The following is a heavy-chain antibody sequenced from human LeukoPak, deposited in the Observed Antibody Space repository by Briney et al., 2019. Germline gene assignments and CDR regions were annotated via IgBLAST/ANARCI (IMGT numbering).Heavy chain of an antibody. Sequence: SETLSLTCTVSGGSISSYYWSWIRQPPGKGLEWIGYIYYSGSTNYNPSLKSRVTISVDTSKNQFSLKLSSVTAADTAVYYCARADILTGYSPYYYYYYGMDVWGQGTTVTVSS. CDR2: IYYSGST. J-gene: IGHJ6*02. CDR1: GGSISSYY. D-gene: IGHD3-9*01. CDR3: ARADILTGYSPYYYYYYGMDV. V-gene: IGHV4-59*01.